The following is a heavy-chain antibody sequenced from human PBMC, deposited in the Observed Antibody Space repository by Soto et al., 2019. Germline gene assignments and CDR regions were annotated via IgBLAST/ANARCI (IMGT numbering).Heavy chain of an antibody. J-gene: IGHJ6*03. CDR2: MYYNGNT. CDR1: GGSFTSTNYF. V-gene: IGHV4-39*01. D-gene: IGHD2-21*01. CDR3: ARGGISHWAYFYYMDV. Sequence: SETLSLTCTVSGGSFTSTNYFWGWIRQPPGKDLEWIGYMYYNGNTFYSPSLKSRVTMSVDTSKNQFSLNLSSVTAADTATYYCARGGISHWAYFYYMDVWDRGTTVTVSS.